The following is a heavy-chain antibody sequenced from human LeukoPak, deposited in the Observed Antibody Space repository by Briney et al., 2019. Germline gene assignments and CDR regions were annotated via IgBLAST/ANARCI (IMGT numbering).Heavy chain of an antibody. Sequence: GASVKVSCKASGYTFTNYAVSWVRQAPGQGLEYMGYISAYNGNTNYAQNLQGRVTMTTDTSTTTVYMELRSLRSDDTAVYFCARDWGSKRIIADYWGQGTLVTVSS. D-gene: IGHD2/OR15-2a*01. CDR2: ISAYNGNT. V-gene: IGHV1-18*01. CDR3: ARDWGSKRIIADY. J-gene: IGHJ4*02. CDR1: GYTFTNYA.